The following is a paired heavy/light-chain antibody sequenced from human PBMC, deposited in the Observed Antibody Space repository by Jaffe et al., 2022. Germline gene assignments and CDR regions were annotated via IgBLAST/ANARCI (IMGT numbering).Light chain of an antibody. CDR2: DAS. V-gene: IGKV1-33*01. Sequence: DIQMTQSPSSLSASVGDRVTITCQASQDISNYLNWYQQKPGKAPKLLIYDASNLETGVPSRFSGSGSGTDFTFTISSLQPEDIATYYCQQYDNLPRLTFGGGTKVEIK. CDR1: QDISNY. CDR3: QQYDNLPRLT. J-gene: IGKJ4*01.
Heavy chain of an antibody. D-gene: IGHD3-22*01. J-gene: IGHJ4*02. CDR2: IIPIFGTA. CDR1: GGTFSSYA. V-gene: IGHV1-69*05. Sequence: QVQLVQSGAEVKKPGSSVKVSCKASGGTFSSYAISWVRQAPGQGLEWMGGIIPIFGTANYAQKFQGRVTITTDESTSTAYMELSSLRSEDTAVYYCASGGHYYDSSGYWRRFDYWGQGTLVTVSS. CDR3: ASGGHYYDSSGYWRRFDY.